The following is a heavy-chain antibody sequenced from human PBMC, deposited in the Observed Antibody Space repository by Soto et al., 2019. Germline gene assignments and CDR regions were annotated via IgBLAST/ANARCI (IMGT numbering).Heavy chain of an antibody. V-gene: IGHV2-5*02. J-gene: IGHJ6*02. Sequence: GSGPTLVNPTQTLTLTCTFSGFSLSTGGMGVGWIRQPPGKALEWLALIYWDGDRRYRPSLRSRLTIAKDTSKNQVVLTMTNMDPVDTATYYCVHSRCGGDCLQSYSSHYYYGMDIWGQGTTVTVSS. CDR1: GFSLSTGGMG. CDR3: VHSRCGGDCLQSYSSHYYYGMDI. D-gene: IGHD2-21*02. CDR2: IYWDGDR.